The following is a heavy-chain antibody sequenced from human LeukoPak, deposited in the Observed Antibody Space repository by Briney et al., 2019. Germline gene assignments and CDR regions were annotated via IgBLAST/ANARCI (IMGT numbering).Heavy chain of an antibody. CDR2: INHSGST. CDR3: ARGVGRDVLVVGGQYYFDY. V-gene: IGHV4-34*01. CDR1: GGSFSGYY. Sequence: SETLSLTCAVYGGSFSGYYWSWISQPRGKGLEWIGEINHSGSTNYNPSLKSRVTISVDTSKNQFSLKLSSVTAADTAVYYCARGVGRDVLVVGGQYYFDYWGQGTLVTVSS. D-gene: IGHD2-8*02. J-gene: IGHJ4*02.